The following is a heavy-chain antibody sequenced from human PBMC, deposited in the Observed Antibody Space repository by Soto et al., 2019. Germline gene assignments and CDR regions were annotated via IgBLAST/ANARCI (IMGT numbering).Heavy chain of an antibody. CDR1: GFTFGTYS. CDR2: IYGNGGGT. Sequence: PGGSLRLSCAASGFTFGTYSMNWVRQAPGKGLEWVSGIYGNGGGTFYADSVKGRFTISRDNSKNTLYLQMNSLRAEDTAVYYCAKDARPDGYWDFAYWGQGTLVTVSS. CDR3: AKDARPDGYWDFAY. D-gene: IGHD5-12*01. J-gene: IGHJ4*02. V-gene: IGHV3-23*01.